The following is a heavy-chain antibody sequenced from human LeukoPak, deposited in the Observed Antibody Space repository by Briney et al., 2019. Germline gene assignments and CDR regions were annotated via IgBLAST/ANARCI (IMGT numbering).Heavy chain of an antibody. Sequence: SVKVSCKASGGIFSNYGISWVRQAPGQGLEWMGEIIPIFGTANYAQKFQGRVTITADESTSTAYMELSSLRSEDTAIYYCASPVKYYDTWSGYPPFDYWGQGTLVTVSS. J-gene: IGHJ4*02. V-gene: IGHV1-69*13. CDR3: ASPVKYYDTWSGYPPFDY. CDR1: GGIFSNYG. CDR2: IIPIFGTA. D-gene: IGHD3-3*01.